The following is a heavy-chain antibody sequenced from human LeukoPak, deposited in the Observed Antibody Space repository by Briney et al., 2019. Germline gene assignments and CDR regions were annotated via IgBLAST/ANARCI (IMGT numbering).Heavy chain of an antibody. Sequence: ASVKVSFKASGYTFTVYYMHWVRQAPGQGLEWMGWINPNSGGTNYAQKFQGWVTMTRDTSISTAYMELSRLRSDDTAVYYCASPVYSSSSAQYYFDYWGQGTLVTASS. D-gene: IGHD6-6*01. CDR1: GYTFTVYY. CDR2: INPNSGGT. CDR3: ASPVYSSSSAQYYFDY. V-gene: IGHV1-2*04. J-gene: IGHJ4*02.